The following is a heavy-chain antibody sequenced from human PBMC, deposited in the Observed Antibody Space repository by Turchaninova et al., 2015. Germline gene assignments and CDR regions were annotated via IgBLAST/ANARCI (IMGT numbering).Heavy chain of an antibody. V-gene: IGHV2-70*04. D-gene: IGHD3-10*01. Sequence: QVTLKESGPALVKPPPTPTLTCPFSGVPLSTTEMRVIWIRHPPGKALEWLAHSDRDGDKDYRTSLRTRLTISKDTSKNEVVLTMTSVDPVDTATYYCARMTMTGTGFDYWGQGSLVTVSS. CDR1: GVPLSTTEMR. CDR2: SDRDGDK. CDR3: ARMTMTGTGFDY. J-gene: IGHJ4*02.